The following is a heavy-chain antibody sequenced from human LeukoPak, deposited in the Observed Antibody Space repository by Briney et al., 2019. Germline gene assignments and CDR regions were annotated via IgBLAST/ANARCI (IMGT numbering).Heavy chain of an antibody. V-gene: IGHV3-53*01. D-gene: IGHD3-10*02. CDR3: AELGITMIGGV. CDR2: IYSGGST. CDR1: GFTVSSNY. J-gene: IGHJ6*04. Sequence: GGSLRLSCAASGFTVSSNYMSWVRQAPGKGLEWVSVIYSGGSTYYADSVKGRFTISRDNSKNTLYPQMNSLRAEDTAVYYCAELGITMIGGVWGKGTTVTISS.